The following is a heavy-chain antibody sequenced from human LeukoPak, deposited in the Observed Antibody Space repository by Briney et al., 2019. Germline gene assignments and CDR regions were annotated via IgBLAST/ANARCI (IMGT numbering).Heavy chain of an antibody. D-gene: IGHD3-22*01. J-gene: IGHJ5*02. CDR1: GCGFTSYW. CDR3: ARHSYYDSSGYNWFDP. V-gene: IGHV5-51*01. CDR2: IYPGDSDN. Sequence: GAALKISYKGSGCGFTSYWIGWGRRMPGKGGGWRGIIYPGDSDNRYSPSFQGEVTISADKSINTPYLQWSSLKASDTAMYYCARHSYYDSSGYNWFDPCGQGTLVTVSS.